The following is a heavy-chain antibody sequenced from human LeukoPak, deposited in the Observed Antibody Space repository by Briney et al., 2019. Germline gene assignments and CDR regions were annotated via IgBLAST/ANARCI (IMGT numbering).Heavy chain of an antibody. CDR1: GFIFSSYW. J-gene: IGHJ4*02. D-gene: IGHD6-19*01. CDR3: AKDNRRHYTSGPNPDSLH. CDR2: IKQDGSEK. V-gene: IGHV3-7*03. Sequence: PGGSLRLSCAASGFIFSSYWMSWVRQAPGKGLEWVANIKQDGSEKYYVDSVKGRFTISRDNAKNSLYLQMNSLRVEDTAFYYCAKDNRRHYTSGPNPDSLHWGQGALVTVSS.